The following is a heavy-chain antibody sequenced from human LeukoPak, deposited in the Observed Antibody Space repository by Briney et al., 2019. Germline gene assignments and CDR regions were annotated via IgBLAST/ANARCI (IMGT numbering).Heavy chain of an antibody. CDR3: ARGEVPPHYFDS. Sequence: ASVKVSCKASGYTFTSYGINWVRQAPGQGLEWMGGIIPIFGTANYAQRFQGRVTITADESTTTAYMEVSSLRSEDTAVYYCARGEVPPHYFDSWGQGTLVTVSS. CDR1: GYTFTSYG. J-gene: IGHJ4*02. CDR2: IIPIFGTA. V-gene: IGHV1-69*13.